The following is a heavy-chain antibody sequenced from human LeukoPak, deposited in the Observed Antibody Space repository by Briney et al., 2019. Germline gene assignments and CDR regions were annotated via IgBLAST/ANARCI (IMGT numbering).Heavy chain of an antibody. CDR2: TRNKANSYTT. Sequence: PGGSLRLSCAASGFTFSDHYMDWVRQAPGKGLEWVGRTRNKANSYTTEYAASVKGRFTISRDDSKNSLYLQMNSLKTEDTAVYYCARDSGSGYYSLFDYWGQGTLVTVSS. J-gene: IGHJ4*02. CDR3: ARDSGSGYYSLFDY. D-gene: IGHD3-22*01. V-gene: IGHV3-72*01. CDR1: GFTFSDHY.